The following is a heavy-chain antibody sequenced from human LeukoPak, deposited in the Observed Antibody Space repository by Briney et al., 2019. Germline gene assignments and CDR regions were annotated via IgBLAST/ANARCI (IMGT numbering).Heavy chain of an antibody. V-gene: IGHV4-4*09. D-gene: IGHD6-19*01. CDR2: ICNSGGT. J-gene: IGHJ5*02. CDR1: GDSISTYY. CDR3: AKTGRPNNSGWYRWFDP. Sequence: SDTLSLTCTVSGDSISTYYWSWIRQPPGKGLEWIGCICNSGGTNYNPSLKSRVIISVDTSKNQFSLNLSSVTAADTAVYYCAKTGRPNNSGWYRWFDPWGQGTLVTVSS.